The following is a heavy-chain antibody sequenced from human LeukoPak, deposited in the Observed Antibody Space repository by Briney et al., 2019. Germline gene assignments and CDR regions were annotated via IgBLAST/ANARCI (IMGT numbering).Heavy chain of an antibody. CDR2: ISAYNGNT. CDR1: GYTFTSYG. V-gene: IGHV1-18*04. J-gene: IGHJ4*02. Sequence: ASVKGSCKASGYTFTSYGISWVRQAPGQGLVWMGWISAYNGNTNYAQKLQGRVTVTTDTSTSTAYMELRSLRSDDTAVYYCARDHLWPRQFDYWGQGTLVTVSS. CDR3: ARDHLWPRQFDY. D-gene: IGHD3-10*01.